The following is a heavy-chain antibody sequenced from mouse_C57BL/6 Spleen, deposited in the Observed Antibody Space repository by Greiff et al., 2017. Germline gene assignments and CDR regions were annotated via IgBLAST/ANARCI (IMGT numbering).Heavy chain of an antibody. D-gene: IGHD1-1*01. CDR3: ARKEDYGSCYVSAWFAY. J-gene: IGHJ3*01. V-gene: IGHV1-81*01. CDR1: GYTFTSYG. Sequence: QVQLQQSGAELARPGASVKLSCKASGYTFTSYGISWVKQRTGQGLEWIGEIYPRSGNTYYNEKFKGKATLSADKSSSTAYLELRSLTSEDSAVXFCARKEDYGSCYVSAWFAYWGQGTLVTVSA. CDR2: IYPRSGNT.